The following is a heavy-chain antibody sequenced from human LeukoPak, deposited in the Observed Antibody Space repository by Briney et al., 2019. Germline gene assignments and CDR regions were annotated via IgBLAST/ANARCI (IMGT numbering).Heavy chain of an antibody. V-gene: IGHV1-18*01. CDR3: ARDNVLWFGELFPDY. Sequence: ASVKVFCKASGYTFTSYGISWVRQAPGQGLEWMGWISAYNGNTNYAQKLQGRVTMTTDTSTSTAYMELRSLRSDDTAVYYCARDNVLWFGELFPDYWGQGTPVTVSS. CDR1: GYTFTSYG. CDR2: ISAYNGNT. D-gene: IGHD3-10*01. J-gene: IGHJ4*02.